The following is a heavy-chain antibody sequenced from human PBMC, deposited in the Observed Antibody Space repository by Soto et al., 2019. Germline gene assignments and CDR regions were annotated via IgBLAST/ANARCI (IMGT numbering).Heavy chain of an antibody. Sequence: PGESLKISCKGSGYSFTSYWIGWVSQMPGKGLELMGIIYPGDSDTRYSPSFQGQVTISADKSIGTAYLQWSSLKASDTAMYYCARTAAAGKYYYGMDVWGQGTTVTVSS. D-gene: IGHD6-13*01. J-gene: IGHJ6*02. CDR2: IYPGDSDT. V-gene: IGHV5-51*01. CDR1: GYSFTSYW. CDR3: ARTAAAGKYYYGMDV.